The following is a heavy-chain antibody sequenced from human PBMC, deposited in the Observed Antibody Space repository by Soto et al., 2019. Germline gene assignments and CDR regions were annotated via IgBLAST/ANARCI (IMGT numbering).Heavy chain of an antibody. CDR1: GFTFSSYA. J-gene: IGHJ4*02. V-gene: IGHV3-30-3*01. Sequence: QVQLVESGGGVVQPGRSLRLSCAASGFTFSSYAMHWVRQAPGKGLEWVAVISYDGSNKYYADSVKGRFTISRDNSKNTLYLQMNSLRAEDTAVYYCARGGNYFDYWGQGTQVTVSS. CDR3: ARGGNYFDY. CDR2: ISYDGSNK. D-gene: IGHD2-15*01.